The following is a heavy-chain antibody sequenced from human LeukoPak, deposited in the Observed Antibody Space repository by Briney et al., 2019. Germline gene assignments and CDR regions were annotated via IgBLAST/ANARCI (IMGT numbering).Heavy chain of an antibody. CDR3: ARDGYSGWYSYYYYYMDV. D-gene: IGHD6-19*01. J-gene: IGHJ6*03. V-gene: IGHV1-18*01. Sequence: ASVKVSCKASGYTFTSYGISWVRQAPGQGLEWMGWISAYNGNTNYAQKLQGRVTMTTDTSTSTAYMELRSLRSDDTAVYYCARDGYSGWYSYYYYYMDVWGKGTTVTVSS. CDR1: GYTFTSYG. CDR2: ISAYNGNT.